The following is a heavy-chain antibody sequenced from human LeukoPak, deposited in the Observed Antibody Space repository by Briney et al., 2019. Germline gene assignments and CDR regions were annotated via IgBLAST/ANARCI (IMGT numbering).Heavy chain of an antibody. CDR3: ARDVFDY. Sequence: GGSLRLSCAASGFTFSSYGMHWVRQAPGKGLEWVAVISYDGSNQYYADSVKGRFTISRDNSKNTLYLQMNSLRAEDTAVYYCARDVFDYWGQGTLVTVSS. J-gene: IGHJ4*02. V-gene: IGHV3-30*03. CDR2: ISYDGSNQ. CDR1: GFTFSSYG.